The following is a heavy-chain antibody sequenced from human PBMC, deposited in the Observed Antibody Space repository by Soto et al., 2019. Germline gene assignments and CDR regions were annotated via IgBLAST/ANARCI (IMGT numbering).Heavy chain of an antibody. CDR3: AKRAWRDSSGISDS. J-gene: IGHJ5*01. Sequence: EVQLLESGGGLVQPGGSLRLSCAASGFGFSNYAMTWVRQAPGKGLEWVSSITTNGATTYYADSVKGRFTISTANSLITLYLLMNSLRAVDPSVYLCAKRAWRDSSGISDSWRQGTLVTVSS. V-gene: IGHV3-23*01. D-gene: IGHD3-10*01. CDR1: GFGFSNYA. CDR2: ITTNGATT.